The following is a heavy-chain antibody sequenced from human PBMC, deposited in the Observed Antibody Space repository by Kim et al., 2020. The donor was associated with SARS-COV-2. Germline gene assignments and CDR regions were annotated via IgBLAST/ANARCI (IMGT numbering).Heavy chain of an antibody. CDR1: GYTFTSYD. V-gene: IGHV1-8*01. J-gene: IGHJ6*02. CDR2: MNPNSGNT. Sequence: ASVKVSCKASGYTFTSYDINWVRQATGQGLEWMGWMNPNSGNTGYAQKFQGRVTMTRNTSISIAYMELSSLRSEDTAAYYCARGRMIAMVFNYYYGMDGWGQGTTVTVSS. D-gene: IGHD5-18*01. CDR3: ARGRMIAMVFNYYYGMDG.